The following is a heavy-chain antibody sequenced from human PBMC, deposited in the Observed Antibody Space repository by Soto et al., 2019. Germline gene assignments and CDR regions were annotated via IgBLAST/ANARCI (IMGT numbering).Heavy chain of an antibody. CDR3: ARLRTAFDI. CDR2: VYYSGSN. Sequence: SETLSLTCTFSVGSISIYYCSWIRQPPGKGLEWIGHVYYSGSNNYNPSLRGRVTISVDKSKNQFSLKLSSVTAADTAVYYCARLRTAFDIWGQGTMVMVS. V-gene: IGHV4-59*01. CDR1: VGSISIYY. J-gene: IGHJ3*02.